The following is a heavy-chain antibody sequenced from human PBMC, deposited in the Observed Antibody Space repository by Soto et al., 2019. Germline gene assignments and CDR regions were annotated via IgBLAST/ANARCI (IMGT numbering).Heavy chain of an antibody. J-gene: IGHJ6*02. CDR2: IKSNSDGGTT. Sequence: AGGSLRLSCAASGFTFTNAWMNWVRQTPGKGLEWVGRIKSNSDGGTTDYVAPVKGRFTISRDDSKSPLYLQMNSLKTEDTAVYYCSTSYSIGWYPNHSYCYAMDVWGQGTTVTVSS. D-gene: IGHD6-19*01. V-gene: IGHV3-15*01. CDR3: STSYSIGWYPNHSYCYAMDV. CDR1: GFTFTNAW.